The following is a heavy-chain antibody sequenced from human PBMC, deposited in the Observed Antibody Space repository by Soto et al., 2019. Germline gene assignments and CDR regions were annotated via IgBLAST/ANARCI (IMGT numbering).Heavy chain of an antibody. J-gene: IGHJ2*01. CDR2: IYWDDDK. CDR1: GFSLSTIGVG. V-gene: IGHV2-5*02. D-gene: IGHD3-16*01. CDR3: ARRGVWYFDL. Sequence: QITLKESGPTLVKPTQTLTLTCTFSGFSLSTIGVGVGWIRQPPGKALEWLAVIYWDDDKRYSPSLKSRLTSSKDTSKIQVVLTVTNMDPVDTAPYYCARRGVWYFDLWGRGTLVTVSS.